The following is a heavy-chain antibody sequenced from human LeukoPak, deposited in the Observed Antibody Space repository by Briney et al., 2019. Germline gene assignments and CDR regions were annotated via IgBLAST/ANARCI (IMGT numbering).Heavy chain of an antibody. CDR2: TSYDGNKK. J-gene: IGHJ1*01. Sequence: GGSLRLSCAASGFTFSNYGMHWVRQAPGKGLEWVAITSYDGNKKYYADSVKGRFTISRDTSKNTLYLQMNSLRPEDTAISYCARDIVSRHAIPENWGQGTLVTVSS. D-gene: IGHD2/OR15-2a*01. CDR1: GFTFSNYG. CDR3: ARDIVSRHAIPEN. V-gene: IGHV3-30*03.